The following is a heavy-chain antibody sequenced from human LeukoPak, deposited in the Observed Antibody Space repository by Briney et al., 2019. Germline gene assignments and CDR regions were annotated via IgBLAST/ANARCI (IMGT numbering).Heavy chain of an antibody. D-gene: IGHD2-21*02. Sequence: GGSLRLSCAGSGYSFSDYEMNWVRQAPGRGLEWVAYIWSSGTVTHYTDSVKDRFTISRDNGKNSLFLQMNGLRAEDTAVYYCAIERSFCEGVCSDYWGQGTLVTVSS. V-gene: IGHV3-48*03. CDR2: IWSSGTVT. CDR3: AIERSFCEGVCSDY. J-gene: IGHJ4*02. CDR1: GYSFSDYE.